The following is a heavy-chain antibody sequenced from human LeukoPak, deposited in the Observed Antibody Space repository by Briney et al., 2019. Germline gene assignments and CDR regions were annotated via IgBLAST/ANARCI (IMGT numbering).Heavy chain of an antibody. Sequence: RTGGSLRLSCAASGFTFTSYAINWVRQAAGGGLEWVSVISGSGGSTYYADSVKGRFTISRDNSKNTLYLQMNSLRAEDTAVYYCATDPYYYDSSAWFDPWGQGTLVTVSS. CDR1: GFTFTSYA. D-gene: IGHD3-22*01. J-gene: IGHJ5*02. CDR2: ISGSGGST. V-gene: IGHV3-23*01. CDR3: ATDPYYYDSSAWFDP.